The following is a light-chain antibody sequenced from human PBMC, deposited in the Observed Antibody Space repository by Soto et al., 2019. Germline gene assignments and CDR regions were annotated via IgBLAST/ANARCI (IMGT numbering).Light chain of an antibody. CDR2: DAS. J-gene: IGKJ4*01. Sequence: EIVMTQSPVTLSVSPGERASLSCRASQTIGSNLAWYQQRPGQVPRLLIYDASTRATGVPARFSGSGSGTEFTLTISRLQSEDFAVYYCQQYKSWPPLTFGGGTKVEI. CDR3: QQYKSWPPLT. V-gene: IGKV3-15*01. CDR1: QTIGSN.